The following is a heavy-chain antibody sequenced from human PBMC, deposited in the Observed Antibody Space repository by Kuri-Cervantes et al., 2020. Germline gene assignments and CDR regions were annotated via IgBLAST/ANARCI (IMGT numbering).Heavy chain of an antibody. CDR1: GFTFSSYG. V-gene: IGHV3-30*03. CDR3: AREPSSSIASPGKFDF. CDR2: ISYDGSNK. J-gene: IGHJ4*02. Sequence: GGSLRLSCAASGFTFSSYGMHWVRQAPGKGLEWVTVISYDGSNKYYADSVKGRFTISRDNAKNSLYLQMNGLRAEDTAVYYCAREPSSSIASPGKFDFWGQGTLVTVSS. D-gene: IGHD6-13*01.